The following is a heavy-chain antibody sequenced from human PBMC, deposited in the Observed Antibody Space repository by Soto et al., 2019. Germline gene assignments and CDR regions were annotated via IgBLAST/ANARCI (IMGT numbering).Heavy chain of an antibody. Sequence: GASVKVSCKVSGYTLTELSMHWLRQAPGKGLEWMGGFDPEDGETIYAQKFQGRVTMTEDTSTDTAYMELSSLRSEDTAVYYCATSIVGATTPLLDYYYGMDVWGQGTTVTVSS. CDR1: GYTLTELS. CDR2: FDPEDGET. J-gene: IGHJ6*02. V-gene: IGHV1-24*01. D-gene: IGHD1-26*01. CDR3: ATSIVGATTPLLDYYYGMDV.